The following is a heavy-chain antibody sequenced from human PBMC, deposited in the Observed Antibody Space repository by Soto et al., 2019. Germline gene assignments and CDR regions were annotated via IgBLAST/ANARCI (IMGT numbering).Heavy chain of an antibody. V-gene: IGHV5-51*01. CDR2: IYPGDSDT. D-gene: IGHD4-17*01. CDR3: ARHDPPYGDSSNCFEL. Sequence: PGESLKISCKGSGYSFTSYWIGWVRQMPGKGLEWMGIIYPGDSDTRYSPSFQGQVTISADKSISTAYLQWSSLKASDTAMYYCARHDPPYGDSSNCFELGGKGPLVTVSP. J-gene: IGHJ4*02. CDR1: GYSFTSYW.